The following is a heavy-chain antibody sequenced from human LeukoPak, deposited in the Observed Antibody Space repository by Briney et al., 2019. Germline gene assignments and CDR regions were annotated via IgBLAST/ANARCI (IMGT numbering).Heavy chain of an antibody. Sequence: SETLSLTCTVSGGSISSYYWSWIRQPPGKGLEWIGYIYYSGSTNYNPSLKGRVTISVDTSKNQFSLKLSSVTAADTAVYYCARSSVPYYYYNYYMDVWGKGTTVTVSS. V-gene: IGHV4-59*01. D-gene: IGHD3-22*01. CDR1: GGSISSYY. CDR3: ARSSVPYYYYNYYMDV. J-gene: IGHJ6*03. CDR2: IYYSGST.